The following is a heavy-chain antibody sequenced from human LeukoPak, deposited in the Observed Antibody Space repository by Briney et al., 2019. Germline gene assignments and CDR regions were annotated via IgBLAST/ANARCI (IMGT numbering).Heavy chain of an antibody. J-gene: IGHJ4*02. D-gene: IGHD3-10*01. CDR3: TTQYYGSGSYYRGYFDY. V-gene: IGHV3-15*01. CDR2: IKSKTDGGTT. CDR1: GFTFSNAW. Sequence: GGSLRLSCAASGFTFSNAWMSWVRQAPGKGLEWVGRIKSKTDGGTTDYAAPVKGRFTILRDDSKNTLYLQMNSLKTEDTAVYYCTTQYYGSGSYYRGYFDYWGQGTLVTVSS.